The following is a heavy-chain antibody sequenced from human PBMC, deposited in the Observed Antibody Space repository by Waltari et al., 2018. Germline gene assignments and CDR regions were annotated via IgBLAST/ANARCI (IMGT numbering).Heavy chain of an antibody. Sequence: EMRLVESGGAVTQPGRSLRRSCVASGFRFDDYSMHWVRQVPGKGLEWVSLISWNSGSIFYSDSLKSRVTISRDNSRNSLHLHINNLRSEDTALYFCARDMAGGGGTSGWIDFWGQGTLVTVSS. CDR2: ISWNSGSI. CDR1: GFRFDDYS. CDR3: ARDMAGGGGTSGWIDF. V-gene: IGHV3-43*01. J-gene: IGHJ4*02. D-gene: IGHD3-16*01.